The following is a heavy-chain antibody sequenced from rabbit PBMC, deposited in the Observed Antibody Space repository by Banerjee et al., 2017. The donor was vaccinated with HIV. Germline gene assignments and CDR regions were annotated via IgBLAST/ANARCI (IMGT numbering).Heavy chain of an antibody. D-gene: IGHD1-1*01. Sequence: QSLEESGGDLVKPGASLTLTCTASGFSFSSYYYMCWVRQAPGKGLEWIGCIYTGSSGSTYYASWAKGRFTFSKTSSTTVTLQMTSLTAADTATYFCASKNYYWYYFNLWGPGTLVTVS. CDR1: GFSFSSYYY. J-gene: IGHJ4*01. CDR2: IYTGSSGST. V-gene: IGHV1S40*01. CDR3: ASKNYYWYYFNL.